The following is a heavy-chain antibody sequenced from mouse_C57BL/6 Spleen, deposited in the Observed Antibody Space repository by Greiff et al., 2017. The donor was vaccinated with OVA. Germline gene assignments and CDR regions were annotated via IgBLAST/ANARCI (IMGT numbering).Heavy chain of an antibody. CDR2: IYPGDGDT. CDR3: APTTVDAMDY. CDR1: GYAFSSSW. D-gene: IGHD1-1*01. J-gene: IGHJ4*01. V-gene: IGHV1-82*01. Sequence: QVQLQQSGPELVKPGASVKISCKASGYAFSSSWMNWVKQRPGKGLEWIGRIYPGDGDTNYNGKFKGKATLTADKSSSTAYMQLSSLTSEDSAVYFCAPTTVDAMDYWGQGTSVTVSS.